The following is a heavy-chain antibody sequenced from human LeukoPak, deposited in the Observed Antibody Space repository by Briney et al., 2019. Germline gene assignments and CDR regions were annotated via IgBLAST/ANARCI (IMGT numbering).Heavy chain of an antibody. J-gene: IGHJ5*02. V-gene: IGHV1-2*02. Sequence: GASVKVSCKASGNTFTGYYMHWVRQAPGQGLEWMGWINPNSGGTNYAQKFQGRVTMTRDTSISTAYMELSRLRSDDTAVYYCARDTRSLLWFGESGWFDPWGQGTLVTVSS. CDR3: ARDTRSLLWFGESGWFDP. D-gene: IGHD3-10*01. CDR2: INPNSGGT. CDR1: GNTFTGYY.